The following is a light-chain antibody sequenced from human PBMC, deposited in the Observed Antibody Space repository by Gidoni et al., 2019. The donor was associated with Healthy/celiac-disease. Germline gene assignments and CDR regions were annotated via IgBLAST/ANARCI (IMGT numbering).Light chain of an antibody. J-gene: IGKJ1*01. CDR3: QQYYSYPPWT. Sequence: AIRMTQSPSSLSASTGDRVTITCRASQCISSYLAWYQQKPGKAPKLLIYAASTLQSGVPSRFSGSGSVTDFTLTISCLQSEDFATYYCQQYYSYPPWTFGQGTKVEIK. V-gene: IGKV1-8*01. CDR1: QCISSY. CDR2: AAS.